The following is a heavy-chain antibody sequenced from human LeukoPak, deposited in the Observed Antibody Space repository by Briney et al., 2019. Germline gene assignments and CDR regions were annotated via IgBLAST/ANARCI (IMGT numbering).Heavy chain of an antibody. CDR3: ARIITIFGVPKRGWFDP. CDR2: IYYSGST. Sequence: SETLSLTCPVSGGSISSYYWSWIRQPPGKGLEWIGYIYYSGSTNYNPSLKSRVTISVDTSKNQFSLKLSSVTAADTAVYYCARIITIFGVPKRGWFDPWGQGTLVTVSP. CDR1: GGSISSYY. V-gene: IGHV4-59*01. D-gene: IGHD3-3*01. J-gene: IGHJ5*02.